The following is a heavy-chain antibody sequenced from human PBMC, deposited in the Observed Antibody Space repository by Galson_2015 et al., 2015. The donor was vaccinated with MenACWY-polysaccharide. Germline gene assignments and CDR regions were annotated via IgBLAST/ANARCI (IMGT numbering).Heavy chain of an antibody. D-gene: IGHD3-3*01. Sequence: SLRLSCAASGFSFSKYGMHWVRQAPGKGLEWVAFISHDGSNKYYTDSVKGRFTISRDNSKNTLYLQMSGLRGEDAALYYCAKDPPVFGVVPEYYFGNWGQGTLVSVSS. CDR3: AKDPPVFGVVPEYYFGN. V-gene: IGHV3-30*18. CDR2: ISHDGSNK. CDR1: GFSFSKYG. J-gene: IGHJ4*02.